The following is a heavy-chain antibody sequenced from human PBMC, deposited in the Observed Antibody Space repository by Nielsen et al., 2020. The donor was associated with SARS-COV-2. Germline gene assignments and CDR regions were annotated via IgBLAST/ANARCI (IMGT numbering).Heavy chain of an antibody. CDR2: ISYDGSNK. CDR3: ATTRGNYGSGSYTSLDY. Sequence: GSLRLSCEASGFTISGYGMHWVRQAPGKGLDWVAVISYDGSNKYYADSVKGRFTISRDNSKNTLYLQMNSLRAEDTAVYYCATTRGNYGSGSYTSLDYWGQGTLVTVSS. D-gene: IGHD3-10*01. CDR1: GFTISGYG. V-gene: IGHV3-30*03. J-gene: IGHJ4*02.